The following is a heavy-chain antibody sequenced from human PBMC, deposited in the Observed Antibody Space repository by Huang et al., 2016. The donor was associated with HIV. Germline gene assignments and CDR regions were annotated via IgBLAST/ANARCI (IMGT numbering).Heavy chain of an antibody. CDR1: GGSFRGYY. V-gene: IGHV4-34*01. Sequence: QVHLEQWGAGLLKPSETLSLTCAVYGGSFRGYYWNWIRPSPGQGLEWIGQVNHKGRPDYNASLKSRATILVDTSKNQFSLKLSSVTAADTAVYYCAREVMITFGGPFDPWGQGTLVTVSS. J-gene: IGHJ5*02. CDR3: AREVMITFGGPFDP. CDR2: VNHKGRP. D-gene: IGHD3-16*01.